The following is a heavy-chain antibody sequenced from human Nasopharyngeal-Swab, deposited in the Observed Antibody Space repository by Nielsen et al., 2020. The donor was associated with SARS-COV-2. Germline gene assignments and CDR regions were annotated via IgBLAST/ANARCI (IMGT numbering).Heavy chain of an antibody. CDR3: AGDKVTVDYYYGMDV. Sequence: RQAPGKGLEWIGYIYYSGSTNYNPSLKSRVTISVDTSKNQFSLKLSSVTAADTAVYYCAGDKVTVDYYYGMDVWGQGTTVTVS. CDR2: IYYSGST. V-gene: IGHV4-59*01. D-gene: IGHD4-23*01. J-gene: IGHJ6*02.